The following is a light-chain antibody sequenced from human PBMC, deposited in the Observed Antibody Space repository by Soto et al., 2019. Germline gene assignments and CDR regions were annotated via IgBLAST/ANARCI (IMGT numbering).Light chain of an antibody. CDR1: QSISSW. V-gene: IGKV1-5*03. CDR2: KTS. CDR3: QQYDSYPLT. J-gene: IGKJ4*01. Sequence: DIQMTQSPSTLSASVGDRVTITCRASQSISSWLAWYQQKPGKAPNLLIYKTSSLESGVPSRFSGSGSGTEFTLTVNSLQPDDFATYYCQQYDSYPLTFGGGTKVGIK.